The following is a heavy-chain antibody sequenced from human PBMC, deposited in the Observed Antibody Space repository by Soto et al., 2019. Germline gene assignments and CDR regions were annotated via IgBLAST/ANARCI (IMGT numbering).Heavy chain of an antibody. CDR1: GGTFSSYT. CDR2: IIPILGIA. V-gene: IGHV1-69*08. J-gene: IGHJ5*02. CDR3: ARDVSHDYGDYEGGWFDP. D-gene: IGHD4-17*01. Sequence: QVQLVQSGAEVKKPGSSVKVSCKASGGTFSSYTISWVRQAPGQGLERMGRIIPILGIANYAQKFQGRVTITADKSTSTAYMELSSLRSEDTAVYYCARDVSHDYGDYEGGWFDPWGQGTLVTVSS.